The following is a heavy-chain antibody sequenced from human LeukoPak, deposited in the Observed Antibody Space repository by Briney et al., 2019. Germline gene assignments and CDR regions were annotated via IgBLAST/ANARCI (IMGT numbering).Heavy chain of an antibody. J-gene: IGHJ4*02. V-gene: IGHV3-30*04. D-gene: IGHD1-26*01. CDR1: GGTFSSYA. Sequence: SCKASGGTFSSYAMHWVRQAPGKGLEWVAVISYDGSNKYYADSVKGRFTISRDNSKNTLYLQMNSLRAEDTAVYYCARAWWELRAQTDTLPDYWGQGTLVTVSS. CDR2: ISYDGSNK. CDR3: ARAWWELRAQTDTLPDY.